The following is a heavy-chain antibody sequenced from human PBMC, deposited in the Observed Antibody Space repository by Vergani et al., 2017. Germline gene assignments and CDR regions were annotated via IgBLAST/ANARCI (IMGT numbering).Heavy chain of an antibody. D-gene: IGHD3-9*01. CDR1: GFILSDHY. J-gene: IGHJ6*02. V-gene: IGHV3-72*01. CDR2: TRNKANSFTT. Sequence: EVQLVESGGGLVQPGGSLRLSCPAPGFILSDHYMDWVRQAPGKGLEWVGRTRNKANSFTTHYAASVKGRFTISRDGSKSSLYLQMNSLTTEDTAVYFCARVMYRDEASTGYRLEGMDIWGQGTTVTISS. CDR3: ARVMYRDEASTGYRLEGMDI.